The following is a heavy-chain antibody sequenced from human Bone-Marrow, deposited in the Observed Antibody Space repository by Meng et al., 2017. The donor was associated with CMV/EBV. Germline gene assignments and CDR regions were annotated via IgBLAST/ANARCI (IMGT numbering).Heavy chain of an antibody. CDR1: GGSISSSSYY. V-gene: IGHV4-39*07. CDR3: AREPIVVVVAATPHRYYGMDV. J-gene: IGHJ6*02. Sequence: GSLRLSCTVSGGSISSSSYYWGWIRQPPGKGLEWIGSIYYSGSTYYNPSLKSRVTISVDTSKNQFSLKLSSVTAADTAVYYCAREPIVVVVAATPHRYYGMDVWGQATTVTVSS. CDR2: IYYSGST. D-gene: IGHD2-15*01.